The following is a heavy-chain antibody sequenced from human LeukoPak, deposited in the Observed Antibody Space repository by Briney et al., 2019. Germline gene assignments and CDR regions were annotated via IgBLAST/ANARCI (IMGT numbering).Heavy chain of an antibody. CDR3: ARGSGNYYNRLDY. D-gene: IGHD3-10*01. J-gene: IGHJ4*02. CDR1: GFTFSSYG. Sequence: GGSLRLSCAASGFTFSSYGMHWVRQAPGKGLEWVTVIWYDGNNKYYADSVKGRFTISRDSSKNTLYLQMNSLRAEDTATYYCARGSGNYYNRLDYWGQGTLVTVSS. V-gene: IGHV3-33*01. CDR2: IWYDGNNK.